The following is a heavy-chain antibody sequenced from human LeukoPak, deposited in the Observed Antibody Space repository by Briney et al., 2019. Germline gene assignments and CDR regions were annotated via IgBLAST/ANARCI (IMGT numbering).Heavy chain of an antibody. V-gene: IGHV4-59*08. J-gene: IGHJ4*02. CDR3: ARRGGSGTYYLDY. CDR2: IYYSGSN. D-gene: IGHD3-10*01. Sequence: PSETLSLTCTVSGGSISSYYWSWIRQPPGKGLEGIGYIYYSGSNNYNPSLKSRVTISVDTSKNQFSLKLSSVTAADTAVYYCARRGGSGTYYLDYWGQGTLVTVSS. CDR1: GGSISSYY.